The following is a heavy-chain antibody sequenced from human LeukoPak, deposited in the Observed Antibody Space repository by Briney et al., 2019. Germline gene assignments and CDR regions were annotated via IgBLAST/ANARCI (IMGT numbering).Heavy chain of an antibody. CDR3: AKIPKGGYFDY. CDR1: GFTFNNYA. D-gene: IGHD2-2*01. CDR2: ISPSGDTT. Sequence: SLRLSCAASGFTFNNYAMNWVRQAPGKGLEWVSHISPSGDTTYYADSVKGRFTISRDSSKNTLSLQMNSLRVEDTAVYYCAKIPKGGYFDYWGQGTLVTVSS. J-gene: IGHJ4*02. V-gene: IGHV3-23*01.